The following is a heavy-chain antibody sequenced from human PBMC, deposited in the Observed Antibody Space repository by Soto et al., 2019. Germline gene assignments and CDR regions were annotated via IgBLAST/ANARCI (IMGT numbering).Heavy chain of an antibody. Sequence: GGSLRLSCAASGFTVSSNYMSWVRQAPGKGLEWVSVIYSGGSTYYADSVRGRFTISRDNSKNTLYLQMKSLRAEDTAVYYCARDHFDSSGYKPPYFDPWGQGTLVTVSS. CDR2: IYSGGST. D-gene: IGHD3-22*01. CDR1: GFTVSSNY. J-gene: IGHJ5*02. V-gene: IGHV3-53*01. CDR3: ARDHFDSSGYKPPYFDP.